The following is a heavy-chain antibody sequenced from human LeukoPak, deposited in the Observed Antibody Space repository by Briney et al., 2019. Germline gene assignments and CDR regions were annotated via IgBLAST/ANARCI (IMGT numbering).Heavy chain of an antibody. D-gene: IGHD2-15*01. CDR1: GGSFSGYY. CDR2: INHSGST. V-gene: IGHV4-34*01. J-gene: IGHJ4*02. Sequence: PSETLSLTCAVYGGSFSGYYWSWIRQPPGKGLEWTGEINHSGSTNYNPSLKSRVTISVDTSKNQFSLKLSSVTAADTAVYYCARGQMRPICSGGSCYPDYWGQGTLVTVSS. CDR3: ARGQMRPICSGGSCYPDY.